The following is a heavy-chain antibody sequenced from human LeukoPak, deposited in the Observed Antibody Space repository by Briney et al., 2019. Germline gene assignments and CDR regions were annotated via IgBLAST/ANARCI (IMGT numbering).Heavy chain of an antibody. Sequence: SETLSLTCTVSGGSISSYYWSWIRQPPGKGLEWIGYIYYSGSTNYNPSLKSRVTISVDTSKNQFSLKLSSVTAADTAVYYCARGAGTVTTEDSWFDPWGQGTLVTVSS. CDR3: ARGAGTVTTEDSWFDP. V-gene: IGHV4-59*01. J-gene: IGHJ5*02. CDR1: GGSISSYY. CDR2: IYYSGST. D-gene: IGHD4-17*01.